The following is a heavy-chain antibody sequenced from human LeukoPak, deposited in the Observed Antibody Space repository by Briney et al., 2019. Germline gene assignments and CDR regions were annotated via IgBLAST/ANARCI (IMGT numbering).Heavy chain of an antibody. CDR2: MHYSGIT. D-gene: IGHD5-12*01. V-gene: IGHV4-39*01. CDR1: GGSFSSGSHY. Sequence: SETLSLTCIVSGGSFSSGSHYWGWIRQPPGKGLEWIASMHYSGITYHNPSLTSRVTISVDTSKNQFSLRLSSVTAADTAVYYCARYPYSDSGVWQAFDYRGQGTLVTVSS. J-gene: IGHJ4*02. CDR3: ARYPYSDSGVWQAFDY.